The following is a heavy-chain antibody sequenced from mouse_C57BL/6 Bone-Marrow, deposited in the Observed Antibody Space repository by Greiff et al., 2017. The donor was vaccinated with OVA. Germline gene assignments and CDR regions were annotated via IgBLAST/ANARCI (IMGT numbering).Heavy chain of an antibody. CDR2: ISYDGSN. V-gene: IGHV3-6*01. CDR3: SRDDYYGRFDY. CDR1: GYSITSGYY. Sequence: EVQVVESGPGLVKPSQSLSLTCSVTGYSITSGYYWNWIRQFPGNKLEWMGYISYDGSNNYNPSLKNRITITRDKSKNKFFLTLNSVTTEDTATYYCSRDDYYGRFDYWGQGTTLTVSS. J-gene: IGHJ2*01. D-gene: IGHD1-1*01.